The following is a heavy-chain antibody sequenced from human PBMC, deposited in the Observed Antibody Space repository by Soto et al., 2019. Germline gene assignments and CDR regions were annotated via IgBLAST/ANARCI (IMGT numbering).Heavy chain of an antibody. J-gene: IGHJ4*02. V-gene: IGHV3-33*01. CDR1: GFTFSSYG. D-gene: IGHD3-9*01. CDR3: ASTHQYDILTGYYDY. CDR2: IWYDGSNK. Sequence: GGSLRLSCAASGFTFSSYGMHWVRQAPGKGLEWVAVIWYDGSNKYYADSVKGRFTISRDNSKNTLHLQMNSLRAEDTAVYYCASTHQYDILTGYYDYWGQGTLVTVSS.